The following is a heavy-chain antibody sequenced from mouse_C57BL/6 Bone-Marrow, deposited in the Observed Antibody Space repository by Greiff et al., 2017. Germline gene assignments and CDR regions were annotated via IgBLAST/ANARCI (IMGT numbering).Heavy chain of an antibody. Sequence: QVQLKQSGAELVRPGASVTLSCKASGYTFTDYEMHWVKQTPVHGLEWIGAIDPETGGTAYNQKFKGKAILTADKSSSTAYMELRSLTSEDSAVYYCTRDWDWAMDYWGQGTSVTVSS. CDR3: TRDWDWAMDY. V-gene: IGHV1-15*01. J-gene: IGHJ4*01. CDR1: GYTFTDYE. D-gene: IGHD4-1*01. CDR2: IDPETGGT.